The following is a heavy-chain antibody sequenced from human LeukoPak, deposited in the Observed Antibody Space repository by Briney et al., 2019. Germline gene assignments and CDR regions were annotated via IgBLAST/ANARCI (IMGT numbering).Heavy chain of an antibody. CDR2: IIPIFGTA. J-gene: IGHJ6*03. D-gene: IGHD5-12*01. CDR3: AKGSGYEAQYYYYYMDV. Sequence: SVKVSCKASGGTFSSYAISWVRQAPGQGLEWMGGIIPIFGTANYAQKFQGRVTITADKSTSTAYMELSSLRSEDTAVYYCAKGSGYEAQYYYYYMDVWGKGTTVTISS. V-gene: IGHV1-69*06. CDR1: GGTFSSYA.